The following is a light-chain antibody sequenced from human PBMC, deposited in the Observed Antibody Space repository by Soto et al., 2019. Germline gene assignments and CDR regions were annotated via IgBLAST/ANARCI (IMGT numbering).Light chain of an antibody. CDR3: QSYDTTLSGWV. CDR2: DNN. CDR1: NSNIGAGSN. Sequence: QPVLTQPPSVSGAPGQRVTISCTGTNSNIGAGSNVHWYQQLPGTAPKLLIYDNNNRPSGVSDRFSGSKSGTSPSLAITGLQAEDEADYYCQSYDTTLSGWVFGAGPKLTVL. J-gene: IGLJ3*02. V-gene: IGLV1-40*01.